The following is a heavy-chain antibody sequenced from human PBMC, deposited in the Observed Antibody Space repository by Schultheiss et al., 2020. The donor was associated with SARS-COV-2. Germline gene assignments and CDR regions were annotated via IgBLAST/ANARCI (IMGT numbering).Heavy chain of an antibody. J-gene: IGHJ4*02. CDR2: IWYDGSNK. Sequence: GGSLRLSCAASGFTFSSYGMHWVRQAPGKGLEWVAVIWYDGSNKYYADSVKGRFTISRDNSKNTLYLQMNSLRAEDTAVYYCARESGGGASHVWGQGTLVTVSS. D-gene: IGHD3-16*01. V-gene: IGHV3-33*01. CDR1: GFTFSSYG. CDR3: ARESGGGASHV.